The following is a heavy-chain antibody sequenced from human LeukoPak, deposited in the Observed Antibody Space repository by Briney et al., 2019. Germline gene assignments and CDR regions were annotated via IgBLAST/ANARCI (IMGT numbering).Heavy chain of an antibody. D-gene: IGHD5-12*01. CDR2: INPSGGST. CDR3: ARVKAYSGYDNNYDY. V-gene: IGHV1-46*01. Sequence: INPSGGSTSYAQKCQGRVTMTRDTSTSTVYMELSSLRSEDTAVYYCARVKAYSGYDNNYDYWGQGTLVTVSS. J-gene: IGHJ4*02.